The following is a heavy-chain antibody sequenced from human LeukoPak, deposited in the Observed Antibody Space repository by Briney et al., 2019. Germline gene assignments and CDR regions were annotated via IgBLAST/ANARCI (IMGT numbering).Heavy chain of an antibody. D-gene: IGHD3-22*01. CDR2: IIPNSGGT. CDR3: ARGLYDSRGYYHGDY. J-gene: IGHJ4*02. V-gene: IGHV1-2*02. Sequence: GASVKVSCTASGYTFTGYYIHWVRQAPGQGLEWMGWIIPNSGGTKFAQKFQGRVTLTRDTSISTAFMELSRLRSDDTAVYYCARGLYDSRGYYHGDYWGQGTLVTVSS. CDR1: GYTFTGYY.